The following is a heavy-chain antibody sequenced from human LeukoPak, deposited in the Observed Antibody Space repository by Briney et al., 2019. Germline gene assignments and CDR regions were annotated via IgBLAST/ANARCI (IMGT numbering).Heavy chain of an antibody. J-gene: IGHJ5*02. CDR1: GFNFSIFA. CDR3: AKRGLRGNWFHP. V-gene: IGHV3-23*01. Sequence: QSGGSLRLSCAGSGFNFSIFAMNWVRQAPGKGLEWVSSINGVGNSTYYADSVKGRFTVSRDNSKNTLYLQMNSLRAEDTALYYGAKRGLRGNWFHPWGQGTLVTVSS. D-gene: IGHD3-10*01. CDR2: INGVGNST.